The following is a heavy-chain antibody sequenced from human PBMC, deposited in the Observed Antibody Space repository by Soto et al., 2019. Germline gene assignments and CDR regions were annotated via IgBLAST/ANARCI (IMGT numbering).Heavy chain of an antibody. J-gene: IGHJ5*02. CDR1: GGSISSSSYY. CDR3: ARRPYSSSWYRGWFDP. D-gene: IGHD6-13*01. Sequence: SETLSLTCTVSGGSISSSSYYWGWIRQPPGKGLEWIGSIYYSGSTYYNPSLKSRVTISVDTSKNQFSLKLSSVTAADTAVYYCARRPYSSSWYRGWFDPWGQGTLVTVS. CDR2: IYYSGST. V-gene: IGHV4-39*01.